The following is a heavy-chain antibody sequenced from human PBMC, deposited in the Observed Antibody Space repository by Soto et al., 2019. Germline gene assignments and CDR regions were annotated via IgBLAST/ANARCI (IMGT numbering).Heavy chain of an antibody. Sequence: TLSLTCAVSGGSISSGGYSWSWIRQPPGKGLEWIGYIYHSGSTYYSPSFRGQVTISADKSISTAYLQWSSLKASDTAMYYCARRSDSSSLRYYYGMDVWGQGTTVTVSS. D-gene: IGHD6-6*01. CDR2: IYHSGST. CDR1: GGSISSGGYS. V-gene: IGHV4-30-2*01. J-gene: IGHJ6*02. CDR3: ARRSDSSSLRYYYGMDV.